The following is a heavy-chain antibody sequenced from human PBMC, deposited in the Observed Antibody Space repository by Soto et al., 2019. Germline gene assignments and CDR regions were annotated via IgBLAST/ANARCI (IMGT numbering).Heavy chain of an antibody. CDR2: IYWDDDK. V-gene: IGHV2-5*02. J-gene: IGHJ1*01. D-gene: IGHD4-17*01. Sequence: QITLKESGPTLVKPTQTLTLTCTFSGFSLSTSGVGVGWIRQPPGKALEWLALIYWDDDKSYSPSLKSRLTITKDTSKNQVVLTMTSMDPVDTATYYCAHRRPVTAVFQHWGQGTLVTVSS. CDR3: AHRRPVTAVFQH. CDR1: GFSLSTSGVG.